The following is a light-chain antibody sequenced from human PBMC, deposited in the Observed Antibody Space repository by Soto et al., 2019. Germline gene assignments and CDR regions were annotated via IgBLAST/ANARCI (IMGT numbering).Light chain of an antibody. V-gene: IGKV3-20*01. CDR2: GAS. CDR3: QQYVSIPLT. Sequence: EVVLTQSPGTLSLCPGERSTLSCGASQSVGTYLAWYQQKPGQAPRLLMYGASSRATGIPDRFSGSGSGTDFTLTISRLEPEDLAVYYCQQYVSIPLTFGGGTKVDI. J-gene: IGKJ4*01. CDR1: QSVGTY.